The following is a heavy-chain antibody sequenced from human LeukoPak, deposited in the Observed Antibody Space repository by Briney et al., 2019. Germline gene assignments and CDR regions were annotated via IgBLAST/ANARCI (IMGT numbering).Heavy chain of an antibody. CDR1: GFTVSSNY. J-gene: IGHJ4*02. CDR3: ARDADADYVVY. Sequence: GGSLRLSCAASGFTVSSNYMSWVRQAPGKGLEWVSVIYSGGSTYYADSVKGRFTISRDNSKNTLYLQMNSLRAEDTAVYYCARDADADYVVYWGQGTLVTVSS. D-gene: IGHD6-13*01. V-gene: IGHV3-53*01. CDR2: IYSGGST.